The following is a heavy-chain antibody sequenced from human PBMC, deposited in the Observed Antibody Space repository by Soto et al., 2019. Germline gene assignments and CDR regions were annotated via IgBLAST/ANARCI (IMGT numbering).Heavy chain of an antibody. D-gene: IGHD3-10*01. J-gene: IGHJ6*02. CDR3: AREGGAPITMVRGVSYYYYGMDV. CDR1: GFTFSSYG. CDR2: IWYDGSNK. V-gene: IGHV3-33*01. Sequence: PGGSLRLSCAASGFTFSSYGMHWVRQAPGKGLEWVAVIWYDGSNKYYADSVKGRFTISRDNSKNTLYLQMNSLRAEDTAVYYCAREGGAPITMVRGVSYYYYGMDVWGQGTTVTVSS.